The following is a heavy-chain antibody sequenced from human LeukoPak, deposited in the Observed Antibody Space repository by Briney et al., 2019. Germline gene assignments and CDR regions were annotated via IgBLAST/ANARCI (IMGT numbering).Heavy chain of an antibody. J-gene: IGHJ4*02. CDR2: IKQDGSEK. D-gene: IGHD3-9*01. CDR3: ARGEDILTFFDY. Sequence: PGGSLRLACAASGISFSSHWMHWVRQAPGKGLEWVANIKQDGSEKYYVDSVKGRFTISRDNAKNSLYLQMNSLRAEDTAVYYCARGEDILTFFDYWGQGTLVTVSP. V-gene: IGHV3-7*01. CDR1: GISFSSHW.